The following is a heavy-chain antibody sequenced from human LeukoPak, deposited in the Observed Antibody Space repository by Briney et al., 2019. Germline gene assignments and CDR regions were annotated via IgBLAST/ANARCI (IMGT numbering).Heavy chain of an antibody. D-gene: IGHD4-23*01. Sequence: GGSLRLSCAPSGFTFNTYAMSWVRQAPGKGLEWVSAITGSGSNTYYADSVKGRFTISRDNSKITLYLQMNSLRAEDTAVYYCARVPRPSYDYGGNPLDYWGQGSLVTVSS. V-gene: IGHV3-23*01. CDR1: GFTFNTYA. J-gene: IGHJ4*02. CDR2: ITGSGSNT. CDR3: ARVPRPSYDYGGNPLDY.